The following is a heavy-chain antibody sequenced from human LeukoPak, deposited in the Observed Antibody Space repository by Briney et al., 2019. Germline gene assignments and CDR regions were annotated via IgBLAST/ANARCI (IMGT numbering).Heavy chain of an antibody. D-gene: IGHD4-17*01. CDR2: ISGSGGST. CDR1: GFTFSSYG. J-gene: IGHJ5*02. CDR3: AKPERPGDFYNWFDP. V-gene: IGHV3-23*01. Sequence: PGGSLRLSCAASGFTFSSYGMSWVRQAPGKGLEWVSAISGSGGSTYYADSVKGRFTISRDNSKNTLCLQMNSLRAEDTAVYYCAKPERPGDFYNWFDPWGQGTLVTVSS.